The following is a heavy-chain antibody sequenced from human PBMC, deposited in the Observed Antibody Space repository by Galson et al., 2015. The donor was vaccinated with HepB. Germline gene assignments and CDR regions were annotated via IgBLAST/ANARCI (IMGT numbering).Heavy chain of an antibody. J-gene: IGHJ4*02. D-gene: IGHD6-19*01. CDR1: GFTFSSYA. Sequence: SLRLSCAASGFTFSSYAMHWVRQAPGKGLEYVSAISSNGGSTYYADSVKGRFTISRDNSKNTLYLQMSSLRAEDTAVYYCVKDGVDGSGWPGDYWGQGTLVTVSS. V-gene: IGHV3-64D*06. CDR3: VKDGVDGSGWPGDY. CDR2: ISSNGGST.